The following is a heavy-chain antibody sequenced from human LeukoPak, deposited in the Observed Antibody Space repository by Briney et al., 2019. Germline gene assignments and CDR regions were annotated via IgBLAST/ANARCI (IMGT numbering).Heavy chain of an antibody. CDR3: VRGHDSTGYFSY. D-gene: IGHD3-22*01. V-gene: IGHV7-4-1*02. J-gene: IGHJ4*02. CDR1: GGTFSSYA. CDR2: INTNTGNP. Sequence: ASVKVSCKASGGTFSSYAISWVRQAPGQGLEWMGWINTNTGNPTYAQGFTGRFVFSLDTSVSTTYLQVSSLKADDTAVYYCVRGHDSTGYFSYWGQGTLVTVSS.